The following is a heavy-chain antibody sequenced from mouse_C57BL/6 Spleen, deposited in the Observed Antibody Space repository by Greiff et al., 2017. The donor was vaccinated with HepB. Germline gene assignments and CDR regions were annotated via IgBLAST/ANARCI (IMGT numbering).Heavy chain of an antibody. CDR2: ISYDGSN. D-gene: IGHD2-3*01. Sequence: DVKLQESGPGLVKPSQSLSLTCSVTGYSITSGYYWNWIRQFPGNKLEWMGYISYDGSNNYNPSLKNRISITRDTSKNQFFLKLNSVTTEDTATYYCAREEDDGYYFDYWGQSTTLTVSS. J-gene: IGHJ2*01. CDR3: AREEDDGYYFDY. CDR1: GYSITSGYY. V-gene: IGHV3-6*01.